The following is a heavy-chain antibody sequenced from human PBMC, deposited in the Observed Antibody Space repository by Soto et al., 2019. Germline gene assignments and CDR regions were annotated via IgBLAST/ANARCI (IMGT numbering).Heavy chain of an antibody. V-gene: IGHV3-30-3*01. D-gene: IGHD6-6*01. J-gene: IGHJ1*01. CDR3: ARENSRIAPRLFQH. Sequence: GGSLRLSCVAYGFIFSDYAMHWARQAPGKGLVWVALISPDGGNQYYSESAKGRFTISRDNSKNTLYLQMNDLRPDDTALYYCARENSRIAPRLFQHWGHGSLVTVSS. CDR2: ISPDGGNQ. CDR1: GFIFSDYA.